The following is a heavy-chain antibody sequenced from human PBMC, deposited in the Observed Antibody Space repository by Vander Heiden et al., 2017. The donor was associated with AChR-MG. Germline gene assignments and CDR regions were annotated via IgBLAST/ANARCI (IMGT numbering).Heavy chain of an antibody. D-gene: IGHD4-17*01. CDR2: IWYDGSNK. Sequence: QVQLVEPGGGVVQPGRSLRLSCAASGFTFSSNGMHGGRQAPGKGLEWVAVIWYDGSNKYYADSVKGRFTISRDNSKNTLYLQMNSLRAEDTAVYYCARDYGGPLYYYYGMDVWGQGTTVTVSS. CDR3: ARDYGGPLYYYYGMDV. V-gene: IGHV3-33*01. CDR1: GFTFSSNG. J-gene: IGHJ6*02.